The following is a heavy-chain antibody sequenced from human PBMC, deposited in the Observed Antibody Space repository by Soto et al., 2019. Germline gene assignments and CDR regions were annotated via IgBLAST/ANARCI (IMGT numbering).Heavy chain of an antibody. V-gene: IGHV4-59*01. CDR3: ARQQWLVLNAFDI. CDR1: GGSISSYY. D-gene: IGHD6-19*01. Sequence: QVQLQESGPGLVKPSETLSLTCTVSGGSISSYYWSWIRQPPGKGLEWIGYTYYSGSTNYNPSLKSRVTRSVDTSKNQFSLKLISVTAADTAVYYCARQQWLVLNAFDIWGQGTMVTVSS. CDR2: TYYSGST. J-gene: IGHJ3*02.